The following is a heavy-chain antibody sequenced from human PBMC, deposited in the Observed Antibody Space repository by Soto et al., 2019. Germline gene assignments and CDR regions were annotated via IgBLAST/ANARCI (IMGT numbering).Heavy chain of an antibody. CDR2: IYYSGST. D-gene: IGHD4-17*01. CDR1: GGSVSSGSYY. V-gene: IGHV4-61*01. Sequence: PSETLSLTCTVSGGSVSSGSYYWSWIRQPPGKGLEWIGYIYYSGSTNYNPSLKSRVTISVDTSKNQFSLKLSSVTAADTAVYYCARGSSTVTTYWFDPWGQGTLVTVSS. CDR3: ARGSSTVTTYWFDP. J-gene: IGHJ5*02.